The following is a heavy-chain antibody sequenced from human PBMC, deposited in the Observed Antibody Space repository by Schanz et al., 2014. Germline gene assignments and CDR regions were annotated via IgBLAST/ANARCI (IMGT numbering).Heavy chain of an antibody. CDR3: AKDPSHGDYDYYFDY. J-gene: IGHJ4*02. Sequence: EVQLLDSGGGLVQPGGSLRLSCAASGFTFNSYAMTWVRQAPGKGLEWVSALSGSGGSTYYADSVKGRFTISRDNSKNTLYLQMNSLRAEDTAVYYCAKDPSHGDYDYYFDYWGQGTLVTVSS. CDR1: GFTFNSYA. D-gene: IGHD3-22*01. CDR2: LSGSGGST. V-gene: IGHV3-23*01.